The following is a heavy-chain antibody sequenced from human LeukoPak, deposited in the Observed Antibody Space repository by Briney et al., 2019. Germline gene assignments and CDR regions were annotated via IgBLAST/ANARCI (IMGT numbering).Heavy chain of an antibody. CDR1: GGTFSSYA. V-gene: IGHV1-69*13. CDR3: ARAEYSSSWYLAFDI. CDR2: IIPIFGTA. Sequence: SVNDSFMSAGGTFSSYAISWVRQAPGQGLEWMGGIIPIFGTANYAQKFQGRVTITEDESTSTAYMELRSLRSEDTAVYYCARAEYSSSWYLAFDIWGQGTMVTVSS. J-gene: IGHJ3*02. D-gene: IGHD6-13*01.